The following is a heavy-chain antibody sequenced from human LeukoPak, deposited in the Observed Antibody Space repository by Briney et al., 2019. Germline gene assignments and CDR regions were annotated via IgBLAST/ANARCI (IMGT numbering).Heavy chain of an antibody. V-gene: IGHV3-23*01. Sequence: GGSLRLSCAVSGFTFSSYAMSWVRQAPGKGLEWVSAFSGSGGSTYYADSVKGRFTISRDNSKNTLYLQMNSLRAEDTAVYYCAKDHYYGSGSYYYYYYYMDVWGKGTTVTISS. CDR3: AKDHYYGSGSYYYYYYYMDV. CDR1: GFTFSSYA. CDR2: FSGSGGST. D-gene: IGHD3-10*01. J-gene: IGHJ6*03.